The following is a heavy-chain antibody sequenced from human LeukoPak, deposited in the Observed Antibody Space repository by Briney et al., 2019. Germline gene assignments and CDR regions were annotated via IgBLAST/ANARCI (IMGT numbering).Heavy chain of an antibody. CDR2: IYSGGST. CDR1: GFTVSSNY. J-gene: IGHJ4*02. V-gene: IGHV3-66*01. Sequence: PGGSLRLSCAASGFTVSSNYMSWVRQAPGKGLEWVSVIYSGGSTYYADSVKGRFTISRDNSKNTLYLQMNSLRAEDTAVYYCATDLWFGDQYPRDYWGQGTLVTVSS. CDR3: ATDLWFGDQYPRDY. D-gene: IGHD3-10*01.